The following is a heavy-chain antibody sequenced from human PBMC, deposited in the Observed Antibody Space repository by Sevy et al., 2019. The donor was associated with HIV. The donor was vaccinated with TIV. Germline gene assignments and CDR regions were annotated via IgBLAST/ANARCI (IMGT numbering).Heavy chain of an antibody. CDR2: ISHIGST. CDR3: ARSIASVLPGPLGLFFRVYSNWFGP. D-gene: IGHD6-13*01. CDR1: GGSFSDYY. J-gene: IGHJ5*02. V-gene: IGHV4-34*01. Sequence: SETLSLTCAVYGGSFSDYYWSWIRQPPGGGLEWIGEISHIGSTNYNPSLKSRVTMSLDTSTSQFSLKLKSMPAADTAVYYCARSIASVLPGPLGLFFRVYSNWFGPWGQGTLVTVSS.